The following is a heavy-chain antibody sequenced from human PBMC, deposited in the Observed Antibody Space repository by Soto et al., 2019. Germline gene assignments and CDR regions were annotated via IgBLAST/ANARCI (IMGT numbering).Heavy chain of an antibody. CDR1: GFTFSSYA. CDR3: AEVAYYDFWSGYSF. D-gene: IGHD3-3*01. V-gene: IGHV3-23*01. J-gene: IGHJ4*02. CDR2: ISGSGGST. Sequence: PGGSLRLSCAASGFTFSSYAMSWVRQAPGKGLEWVSAISGSGGSTYYADSVKGRFTISRDNSKNTLYLQMNSLRAEDTAVYYCAEVAYYDFWSGYSFWGQGTLVTVSS.